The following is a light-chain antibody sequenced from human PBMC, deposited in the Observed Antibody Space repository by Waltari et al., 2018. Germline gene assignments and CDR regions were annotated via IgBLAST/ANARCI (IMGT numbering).Light chain of an antibody. J-gene: IGKJ1*01. V-gene: IGKV3-20*01. Sequence: EIVLTQSPGTLSLSPGERATLSCRASQSVSSSSLAWYQQKPGQAPRLLIYGASSRATGIPDRLSGSGSGTDFTLTISRLEPEDFAVYYCQQYGSSPRTFGQGTKVEIK. CDR1: QSVSSSS. CDR3: QQYGSSPRT. CDR2: GAS.